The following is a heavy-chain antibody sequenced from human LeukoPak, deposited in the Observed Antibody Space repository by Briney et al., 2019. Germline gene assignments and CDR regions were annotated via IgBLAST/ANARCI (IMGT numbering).Heavy chain of an antibody. Sequence: ASVKVSCTASGYTFTSSGISWVPQAPGHGLEWRGWISAYNGNTNYAQKLQGRVTMTTDTSTSTAYMELRSLRSDDTAVYYCARDPYSSATENYFDYWGQGTLVTVSS. D-gene: IGHD6-25*01. CDR2: ISAYNGNT. J-gene: IGHJ4*02. CDR1: GYTFTSSG. V-gene: IGHV1-18*01. CDR3: ARDPYSSATENYFDY.